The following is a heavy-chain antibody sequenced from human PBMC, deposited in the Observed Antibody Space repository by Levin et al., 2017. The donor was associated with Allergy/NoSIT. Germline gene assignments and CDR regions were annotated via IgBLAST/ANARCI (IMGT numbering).Heavy chain of an antibody. CDR2: IDWDDDK. J-gene: IGHJ4*02. Sequence: SGSGPTLVKPTQTLTLTCTFSGFSLSTSGMCVSWIRQPPGKALEWLARIDWDDDKYYSTSLKTRLTISKDTSKNQVVLTMTNMDPVDTATYYCARTNWMVGATVNFDYWGQGTLVTVSS. CDR1: GFSLSTSGMC. CDR3: ARTNWMVGATVNFDY. V-gene: IGHV2-70*11. D-gene: IGHD1-26*01.